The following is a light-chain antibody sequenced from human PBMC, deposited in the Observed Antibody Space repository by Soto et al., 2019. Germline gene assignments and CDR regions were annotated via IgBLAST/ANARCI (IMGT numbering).Light chain of an antibody. J-gene: IGKJ5*01. CDR2: AAS. CDR1: QSISTY. V-gene: IGKV1-39*01. Sequence: DIQMTQSPSSRSSSLGDRVTVTCRASQSISTYLNWYQQRPGKAPNLLIYAASNMQSGVPSRFSGNGSGTDVALTISSLKNEDFATYYCLQHKNYTITFGQGTRLEIK. CDR3: LQHKNYTIT.